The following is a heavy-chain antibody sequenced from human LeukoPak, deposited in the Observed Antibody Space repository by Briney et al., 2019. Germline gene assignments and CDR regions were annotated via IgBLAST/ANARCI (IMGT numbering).Heavy chain of an antibody. D-gene: IGHD2-15*01. CDR3: ARGPGIYCSGGSCYNDY. V-gene: IGHV7-4-1*02. CDR2: MNTNTGNP. CDR1: GYTFTSYA. J-gene: IGHJ4*02. Sequence: GASVKVSCKASGYTFTSYAMNWVRQAPGQGLEWMGWMNTNTGNPTYAQGFTGRFVFSLDTSVSTAYLQISSLKAEDTAVYYCARGPGIYCSGGSCYNDYWGQGTLVIVSS.